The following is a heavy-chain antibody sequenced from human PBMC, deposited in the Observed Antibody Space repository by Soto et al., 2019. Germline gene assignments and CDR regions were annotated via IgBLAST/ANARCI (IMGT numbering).Heavy chain of an antibody. Sequence: QVQLVQSGAEVKKPGASVRVSCKASGYNFIRYGISWVRQAPGQGLEWMGWTSAYNGDTDYAQKFQGRVTMATDTSTSTDYMDLRSLRSDDTAVYYCARELGSDNYYHGLDVWGQGTTVTVSS. D-gene: IGHD3-3*02. J-gene: IGHJ6*02. V-gene: IGHV1-18*01. CDR1: GYNFIRYG. CDR3: ARELGSDNYYHGLDV. CDR2: TSAYNGDT.